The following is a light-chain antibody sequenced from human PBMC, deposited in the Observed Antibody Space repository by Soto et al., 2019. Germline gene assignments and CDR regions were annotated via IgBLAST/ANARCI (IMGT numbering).Light chain of an antibody. CDR3: LLFYGHGVG. CDR1: TGAVTSGYY. J-gene: IGLJ2*01. CDR2: STT. V-gene: IGLV7-43*01. Sequence: QAVVTQEPSLTVSPGGTVTLTCASSTGAVTSGYYPNWFQQRPGQPPRALIYSTTYKHSWTPARFSGALLGGRAALTLSGAQPEDEADYYCLLFYGHGVGFGGGTKLTVL.